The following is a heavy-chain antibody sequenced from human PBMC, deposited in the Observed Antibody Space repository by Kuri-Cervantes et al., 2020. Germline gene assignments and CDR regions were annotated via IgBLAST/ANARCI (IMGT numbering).Heavy chain of an antibody. J-gene: IGHJ5*02. CDR1: GGSISSSSYY. CDR2: IYYSGST. CDR3: ARNLWPPLATNWFDP. D-gene: IGHD1-14*01. V-gene: IGHV4-39*01. Sequence: SETLSLTCTVAGGSISSSSYYWGWIRQPPGKGLEWIGSIYYSGSTYYNPSLKSRVTISVDTSKNQFSLRLSSVTAADTAVYYCARNLWPPLATNWFDPRGQGTLVTVSS.